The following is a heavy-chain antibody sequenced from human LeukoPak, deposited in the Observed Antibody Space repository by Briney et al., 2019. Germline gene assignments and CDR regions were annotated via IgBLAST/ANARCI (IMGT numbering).Heavy chain of an antibody. CDR3: ARVFYYYDSSGYYHDAFDI. Sequence: PSETLSLTCAVYGGSFSGYYWSWIRQPPGKGLEWIGEINHSGSTNYNPSLKSRVTISVDTSKNQFSLKLSSVTAADTAVYYCARVFYYYDSSGYYHDAFDIWGQGTTVTVSP. V-gene: IGHV4-34*01. J-gene: IGHJ3*02. CDR1: GGSFSGYY. CDR2: INHSGST. D-gene: IGHD3-22*01.